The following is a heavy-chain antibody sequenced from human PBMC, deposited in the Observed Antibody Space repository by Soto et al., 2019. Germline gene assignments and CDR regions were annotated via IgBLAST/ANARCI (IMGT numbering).Heavy chain of an antibody. Sequence: ASVKVSCKASGYTFTSYYMHWVRQAPGQGLEWMGIINPSGGSTSYAQKFQGRVTMTRDTSMSTVYMELSSLRSEDTAVYYCAREIEAAPPYYYYGMDVWGQGTTVTVS. CDR1: GYTFTSYY. D-gene: IGHD6-13*01. V-gene: IGHV1-46*01. J-gene: IGHJ6*02. CDR3: AREIEAAPPYYYYGMDV. CDR2: INPSGGST.